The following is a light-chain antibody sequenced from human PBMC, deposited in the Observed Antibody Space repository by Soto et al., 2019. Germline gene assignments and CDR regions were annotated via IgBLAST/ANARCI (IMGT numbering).Light chain of an antibody. CDR2: GAS. V-gene: IGKV3-15*01. CDR1: QSVSSD. CDR3: QQFHNWPRT. Sequence: EIVMTQSPGTLSVSPGERATLYCRASQSVSSDLAWYQQKPGQAPRLLIYGASTRATGIPARFSGSGSETEFTLTISSLQSEDFAVYYCQQFHNWPRTFGQGTKVEIK. J-gene: IGKJ1*01.